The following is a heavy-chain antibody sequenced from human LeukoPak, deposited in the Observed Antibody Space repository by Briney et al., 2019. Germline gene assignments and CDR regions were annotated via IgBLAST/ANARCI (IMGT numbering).Heavy chain of an antibody. CDR2: INQDGTQT. CDR1: GFSFSNSW. V-gene: IGHV3-7*01. Sequence: GGSLRLSCPVSGFSFSNSWMSWVRQAPGKGLEWVANINQDGTQTYYVDSVKGRFTISRDNAKNSLYLQMNSVRAEDTAVYFCARVVGAHEVFDYWGQGTSVTVSS. J-gene: IGHJ4*02. CDR3: ARVVGAHEVFDY. D-gene: IGHD1-26*01.